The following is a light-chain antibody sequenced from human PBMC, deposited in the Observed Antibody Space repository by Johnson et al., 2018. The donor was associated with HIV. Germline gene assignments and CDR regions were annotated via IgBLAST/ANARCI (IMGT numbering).Light chain of an antibody. CDR3: GTWDSSLSDGGV. J-gene: IGLJ1*01. CDR1: SSNIGNNY. CDR2: ENN. Sequence: QSVLTQPPSVSAAPGQKVTISCSGSSSNIGNNYVSWYQQLPGTAPKLLIYENNKRPSGIPDRFPGPKSGTSATLGITGLQTGDEADYYCGTWDSSLSDGGVFGTGTKVTVL. V-gene: IGLV1-51*02.